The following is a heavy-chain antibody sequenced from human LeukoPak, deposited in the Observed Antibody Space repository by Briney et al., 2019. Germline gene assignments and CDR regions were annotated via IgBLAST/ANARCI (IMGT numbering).Heavy chain of an antibody. D-gene: IGHD3-3*01. CDR1: GFTFSSYW. CDR3: ARGQGYYDFWSGYRFKGDDWFDP. V-gene: IGHV3-74*01. J-gene: IGHJ5*02. CDR2: INSDGSST. Sequence: PGGSLRLSCAASGFTFSSYWMHWVRQAPGKGLVWVSRINSDGSSTSYADSVKGRFTISRDNAKNTLYLQMNSLRAEDTAVYYCARGQGYYDFWSGYRFKGDDWFDPWGQGTLVTVSS.